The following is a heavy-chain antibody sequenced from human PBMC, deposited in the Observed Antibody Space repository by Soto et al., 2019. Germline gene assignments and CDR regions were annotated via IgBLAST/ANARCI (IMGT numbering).Heavy chain of an antibody. V-gene: IGHV3-13*01. J-gene: IGHJ6*03. CDR1: GFTFSSYD. Sequence: GGSLRLSCAASGFTFSSYDMHWVRQATGKGLEWVSAIGTAGDTYYPGSVKGRFTISRENAKNSLYLQMNSLRAGDTAVYYCARVKATVTTNYYYMDVWGKGTTVTVSS. D-gene: IGHD4-17*01. CDR2: IGTAGDT. CDR3: ARVKATVTTNYYYMDV.